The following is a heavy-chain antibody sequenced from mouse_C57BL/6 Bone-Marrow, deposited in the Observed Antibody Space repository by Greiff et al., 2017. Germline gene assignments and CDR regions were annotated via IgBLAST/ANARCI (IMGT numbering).Heavy chain of an antibody. Sequence: EVMLVESGGGLVQPGGSLKLSCAASGFTFSDYGMAWVRQAPRKGPEWVAFISNLAYSIYYADTVTGRFTISRENAENTLYLEMSSLRSEDTAMYYCARQGTTDWYFDVWGTGTTVTVSS. CDR1: GFTFSDYG. CDR3: ARQGTTDWYFDV. CDR2: ISNLAYSI. V-gene: IGHV5-15*01. J-gene: IGHJ1*03. D-gene: IGHD1-1*01.